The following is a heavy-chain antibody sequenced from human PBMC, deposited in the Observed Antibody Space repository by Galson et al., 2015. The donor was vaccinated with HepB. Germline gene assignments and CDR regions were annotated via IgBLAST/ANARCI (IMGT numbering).Heavy chain of an antibody. J-gene: IGHJ4*02. D-gene: IGHD5-12*01. CDR3: VSGYDIYFDY. V-gene: IGHV3-74*01. CDR2: INSDGGIT. Sequence: LRLSCAASGFTFSTYWMHWVRQAPGKGLVWVSRINSDGGITNYADSVKGRFTISRDNAKNTLYMQMNSLRAEDTAVYYCVSGYDIYFDYWGQGTLVTVSS. CDR1: GFTFSTYW.